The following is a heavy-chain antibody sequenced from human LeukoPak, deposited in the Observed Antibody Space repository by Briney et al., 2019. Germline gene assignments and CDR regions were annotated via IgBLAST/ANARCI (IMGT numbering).Heavy chain of an antibody. D-gene: IGHD7-27*01. CDR3: ARGTGYCLDP. Sequence: PGGSLRLSCAASGFTFSSYEMNCVRQAPGKGLEGVSYISSSGSTIYYAASVKGRFTLSRDNAKNSVYLQMNSLRAEDTAVYYCARGTGYCLDPWGQGTLVTVSS. CDR1: GFTFSSYE. J-gene: IGHJ5*02. CDR2: ISSSGSTI. V-gene: IGHV3-48*03.